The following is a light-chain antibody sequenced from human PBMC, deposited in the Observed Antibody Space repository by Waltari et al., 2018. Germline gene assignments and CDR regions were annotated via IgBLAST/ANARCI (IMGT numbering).Light chain of an antibody. CDR3: LQDYDYPWT. J-gene: IGKJ1*01. CDR2: GAS. V-gene: IGKV1-6*01. CDR1: QGIGND. Sequence: AIQMTQSPSSLSAPVGDRVTIACRASQGIGNDLGWYQQKQGKAPKLLIYGASTLQTGVPARVSCTRSGTDFTLTISSLQPEDFATYYCLQDYDYPWTFGQGTKVEIK.